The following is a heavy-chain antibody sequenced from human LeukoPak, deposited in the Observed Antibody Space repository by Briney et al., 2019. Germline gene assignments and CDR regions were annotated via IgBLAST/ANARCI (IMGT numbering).Heavy chain of an antibody. V-gene: IGHV4-39*01. CDR2: FYYSGYT. D-gene: IGHD6-19*01. Sequence: SETLSLTCTVSGGSISSSSYYWGWIRQPPGKGLEWIGSFYYSGYTYYSPSLKSRVTISVDTSKNQFSLRLSSVTAADTAVYHCARRPPQSSGWYGDVFDIWGQGIMVTVSS. CDR3: ARRPPQSSGWYGDVFDI. CDR1: GGSISSSSYY. J-gene: IGHJ3*02.